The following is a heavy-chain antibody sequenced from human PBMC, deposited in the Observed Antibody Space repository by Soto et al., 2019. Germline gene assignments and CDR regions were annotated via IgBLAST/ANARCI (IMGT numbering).Heavy chain of an antibody. CDR3: ARDPRRSMDWPKPPEYYGMDV. D-gene: IGHD3-9*01. CDR1: GGSISSGDYY. Sequence: SETLSLTCTVSGGSISSGDYYWSWVRQHPGKGLEWIGYIYYSGSTYYNPSLKSRVTISVDTSKNQFSLKLNSVTAADTAVYYCARDPRRSMDWPKPPEYYGMDVWGQGTTLTISS. V-gene: IGHV4-31*03. J-gene: IGHJ6*02. CDR2: IYYSGST.